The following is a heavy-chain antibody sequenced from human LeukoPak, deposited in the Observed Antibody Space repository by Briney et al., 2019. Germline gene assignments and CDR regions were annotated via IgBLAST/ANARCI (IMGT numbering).Heavy chain of an antibody. CDR2: ITSSGSTL. J-gene: IGHJ3*02. V-gene: IGHV3-48*04. CDR3: ARDRDVYCSGGSCTAFDI. Sequence: GGSLRLSCAASGFAFSNFNINWVRQAPGKGLEWVSYITSSGSTLYYADSLKVRFTISRDNARNSLYLQMNSLSAEDTAVYYCARDRDVYCSGGSCTAFDIWDQGTMVTVSS. CDR1: GFAFSNFN. D-gene: IGHD2-15*01.